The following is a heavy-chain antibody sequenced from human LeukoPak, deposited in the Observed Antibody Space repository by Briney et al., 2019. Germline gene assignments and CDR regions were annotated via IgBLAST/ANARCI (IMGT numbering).Heavy chain of an antibody. CDR3: AREVIGELPSPYYFYYYGLDV. D-gene: IGHD3-10*01. CDR2: IDNTGKT. J-gene: IGHJ6*02. CDR1: GFTVNTNF. V-gene: IGHV3-53*01. Sequence: GGSLRLSCAAFGFTVNTNFMNWVRQAPGRGLEWVSFIDNTGKTYYADSVKGRFTVSRDFSKNTLFLQMDNLKAEDTATYFCAREVIGELPSPYYFYYYGLDVWAKGPRSPSP.